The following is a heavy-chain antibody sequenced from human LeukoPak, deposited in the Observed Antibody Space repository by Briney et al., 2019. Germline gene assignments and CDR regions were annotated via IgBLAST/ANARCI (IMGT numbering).Heavy chain of an antibody. CDR1: GFTFVNYA. CDR2: FDYNSGRI. J-gene: IGHJ6*02. V-gene: IGHV3-9*01. Sequence: GGSLRLSCAVSGFTFVNYAIHWVRQAPGQGLEWVSGFDYNSGRIDYADSVKGRFTISRDNAKNSLYLQMNSLRVEDTALYYCTKDVTPGGADVWGQGTTVTVSS. D-gene: IGHD1-14*01. CDR3: TKDVTPGGADV.